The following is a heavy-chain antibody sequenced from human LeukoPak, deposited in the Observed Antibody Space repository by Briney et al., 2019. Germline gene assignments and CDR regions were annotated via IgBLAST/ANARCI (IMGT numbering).Heavy chain of an antibody. CDR2: VNPNGGGT. CDR1: GYTFSDYF. Sequence: ASVKVSCKASGYTFSDYFAHWVRQAPGQGLQWMGWVNPNGGGTNDAREFQGRFTMTRDTSISAAYMELSNLSSDDTAVYYCARGGSRTMFGLPSGDDAFDVWGQGTWVTASS. CDR3: ARGGSRTMFGLPSGDDAFDV. V-gene: IGHV1-2*02. D-gene: IGHD3-3*01. J-gene: IGHJ3*01.